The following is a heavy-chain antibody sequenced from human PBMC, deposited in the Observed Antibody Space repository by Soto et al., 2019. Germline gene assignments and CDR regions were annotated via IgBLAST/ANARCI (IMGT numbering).Heavy chain of an antibody. D-gene: IGHD3-10*01. Sequence: SETLSLTCTVSGGSISSYYWSWIRQPPGKGLEWIGYIYNSVITNYNPSLKSRVTISVDTSKNQFSLKLTSVTAADTAVYYCARDIRPHYYGSGSRYGMDVWGQGTTVTVSS. J-gene: IGHJ6*02. CDR1: GGSISSYY. CDR3: ARDIRPHYYGSGSRYGMDV. CDR2: IYNSVIT. V-gene: IGHV4-59*01.